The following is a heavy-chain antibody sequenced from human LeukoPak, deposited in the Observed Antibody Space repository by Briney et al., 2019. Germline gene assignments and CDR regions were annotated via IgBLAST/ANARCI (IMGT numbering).Heavy chain of an antibody. CDR1: GYTFTTYD. D-gene: IGHD6-19*01. J-gene: IGHJ4*02. CDR3: VRVTSGRMDFDY. CDR2: TNPHSGQT. Sequence: ASVKVSCKASGYTFTTYDINWVRQVPGQGLEWMGWTNPHSGQTGYVLKFQGGVTMTRDTSISTAYMELSSLTSEDTAVYYCVRVTSGRMDFDYWGQGTLVTVSS. V-gene: IGHV1-8*01.